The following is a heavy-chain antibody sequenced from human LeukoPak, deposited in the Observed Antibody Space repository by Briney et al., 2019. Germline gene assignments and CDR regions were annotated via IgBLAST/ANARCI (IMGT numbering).Heavy chain of an antibody. D-gene: IGHD4-17*01. CDR1: GGSISSYY. J-gene: IGHJ4*02. CDR3: ARDRYGDYLD. V-gene: IGHV4-59*12. Sequence: SVTLSLTCTVSGGSISSYYWSWIRQPPGKGLEWIGYIDYSGSTNYNPSLKSRVTISVDTSKNQFSLKLSSVTAADTAVYYCARDRYGDYLDWGQGTLVTVSS. CDR2: IDYSGST.